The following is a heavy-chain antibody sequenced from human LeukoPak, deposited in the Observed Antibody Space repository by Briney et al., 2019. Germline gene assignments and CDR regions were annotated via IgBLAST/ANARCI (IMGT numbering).Heavy chain of an antibody. CDR2: MYYSGST. CDR3: AREYSSSSGAFDI. J-gene: IGHJ3*02. V-gene: IGHV4-31*03. D-gene: IGHD6-6*01. CDR1: GGSISSGGYY. Sequence: PSETVSLTCTVSGGSISSGGYYWSWIRQPPGKGLEWIGYMYYSGSTHYNPSLKSRVTISVGTSKNQFSLILGSVTAADTAVYYCAREYSSSSGAFDICCQGTMVIVSS.